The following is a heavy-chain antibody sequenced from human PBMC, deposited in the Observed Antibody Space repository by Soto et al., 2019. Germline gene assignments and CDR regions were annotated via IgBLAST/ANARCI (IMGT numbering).Heavy chain of an antibody. CDR2: ISPIFGTP. V-gene: IGHV1-69*01. CDR1: GGTFSSYT. J-gene: IGHJ4*02. D-gene: IGHD1-26*01. CDR3: ARVGVGSRLSLDY. Sequence: QVQLVQSGAEVKKPGASVTVSCKASGGTFSSYTISWLRQAPGQGLEWMAGISPIFGTPIYAQKFQDRVAITADDSTMTAYMEMNRLTSEDTAVYYCARVGVGSRLSLDYWGQGTLVTIS.